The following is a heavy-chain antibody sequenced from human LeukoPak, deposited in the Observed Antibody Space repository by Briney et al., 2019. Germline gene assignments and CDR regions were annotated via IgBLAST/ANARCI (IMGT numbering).Heavy chain of an antibody. V-gene: IGHV4-30-4*01. CDR1: GGSISSGDYY. J-gene: IGHJ4*02. D-gene: IGHD3-3*01. CDR3: ARGITIFGVVRSRVFDY. CDR2: IYYSGST. Sequence: SETLSLTCTVSGGSISSGDYYWSWIRQPPGKGLEWIGYIYYSGSTYYNPSLKSRVTISVDTSKNQFSPKLSSVTAADTAVYYCARGITIFGVVRSRVFDYWGQGTLVTVSS.